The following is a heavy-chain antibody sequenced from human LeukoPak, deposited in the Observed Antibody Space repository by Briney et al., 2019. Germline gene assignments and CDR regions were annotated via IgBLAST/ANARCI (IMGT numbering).Heavy chain of an antibody. CDR2: FGISGTI. Sequence: GGSLRLSCAASGFTVNTYDMHWVRQAPGQGPEWIAYFGISGTIYYADSVRGRFTISRDNARNSLFLQMNSLRIDDTAIYYCAGYGFYPYWGQGTLVTVSS. D-gene: IGHD5/OR15-5a*01. CDR3: AGYGFYPY. CDR1: GFTVNTYD. V-gene: IGHV3-48*01. J-gene: IGHJ4*02.